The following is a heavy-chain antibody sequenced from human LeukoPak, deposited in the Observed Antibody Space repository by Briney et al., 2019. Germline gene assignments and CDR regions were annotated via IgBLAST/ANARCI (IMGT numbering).Heavy chain of an antibody. V-gene: IGHV1-2*02. CDR1: GYTFTGYY. CDR3: ARELYDILTGYLNWFDP. CDR2: INPNSGGT. D-gene: IGHD3-9*01. J-gene: IGHJ5*02. Sequence: ASVKVSCKASGYTFTGYYMHWVRQAPGQGLEWMGWINPNSGGTNYAQKFQGRVTMTRDTSISTAYMEPSRLRSDDTAVYYCARELYDILTGYLNWFDPWGQGTLVTVSS.